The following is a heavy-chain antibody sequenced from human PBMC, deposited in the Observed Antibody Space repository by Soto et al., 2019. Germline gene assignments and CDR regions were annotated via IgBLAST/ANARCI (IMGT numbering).Heavy chain of an antibody. D-gene: IGHD2-8*01. J-gene: IGHJ4*02. Sequence: QVQLVQSGAEVKKPGASVKVSCKASGYTFTTYGISWVRQAPGQGLGWMGWISTYNGNTYYTQKLQGRVTMTTDTSTNTAYMELTSLKSDDTAVYYCAREYCANGVCYLPDYWGQGTLVTVSS. V-gene: IGHV1-18*01. CDR1: GYTFTTYG. CDR2: ISTYNGNT. CDR3: AREYCANGVCYLPDY.